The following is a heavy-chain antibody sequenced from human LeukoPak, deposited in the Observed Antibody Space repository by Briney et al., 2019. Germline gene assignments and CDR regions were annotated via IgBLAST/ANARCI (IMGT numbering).Heavy chain of an antibody. J-gene: IGHJ5*02. CDR1: GGTFSSYA. CDR3: AREPPRYNWNDGGVWFDP. V-gene: IGHV1-69*01. D-gene: IGHD1-1*01. CDR2: IIPILGTA. Sequence: GASVKVSCKASGGTFSSYAISWVRQAPGQGLEWMGGIIPILGTANYAQKFQGRVTITADESTSTAYMELSSLRSEDTAVYYCAREPPRYNWNDGGVWFDPWGQGTLVTVSS.